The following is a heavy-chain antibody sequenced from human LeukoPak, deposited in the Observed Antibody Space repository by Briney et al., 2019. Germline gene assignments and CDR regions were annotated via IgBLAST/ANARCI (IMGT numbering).Heavy chain of an antibody. CDR2: INWNGGST. CDR3: VRLGRDGYTYGAAY. CDR1: GYSFDDYG. V-gene: IGHV3-20*04. Sequence: GGSLRLSCAGSGYSFDDYGMRWVRQVPGKGLEWVAGINWNGGSTGYAASVKGRCTISRDNAKTALYLEMNSLRAEDSAFYYCVRLGRDGYTYGAAYWGQGTLVTVSS. D-gene: IGHD5-24*01. J-gene: IGHJ1*01.